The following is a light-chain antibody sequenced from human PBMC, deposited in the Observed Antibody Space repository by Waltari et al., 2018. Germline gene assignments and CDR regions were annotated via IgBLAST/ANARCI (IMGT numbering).Light chain of an antibody. Sequence: DIQMTQSPSSLSASVGDRVTINCQASQDISNYLNWYQQKPGKAPKLLIYDASNLETGVPSRFSGSGSGTVFTFTISSLQPEDIATYYCQQYDNLPPLTFGGGTKVEIK. CDR1: QDISNY. J-gene: IGKJ4*01. V-gene: IGKV1-33*01. CDR3: QQYDNLPPLT. CDR2: DAS.